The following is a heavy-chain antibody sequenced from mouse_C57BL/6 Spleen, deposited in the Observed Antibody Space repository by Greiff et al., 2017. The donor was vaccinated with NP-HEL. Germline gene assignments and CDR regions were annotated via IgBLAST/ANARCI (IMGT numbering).Heavy chain of an antibody. J-gene: IGHJ1*03. CDR2: ISSGGSYT. D-gene: IGHD2-5*01. CDR1: GFTFSSYG. CDR3: ARPPFYYSNYDWYFDV. Sequence: EVMLVESGGDLVKPGGSLKLSCAASGFTFSSYGMSWVRQTPDKRLEWVATISSGGSYTYYPDSVKGRFTISRDNAKNTLYLQMSSLKSEDTAMYYCARPPFYYSNYDWYFDVWGTGTTVTVSS. V-gene: IGHV5-6*01.